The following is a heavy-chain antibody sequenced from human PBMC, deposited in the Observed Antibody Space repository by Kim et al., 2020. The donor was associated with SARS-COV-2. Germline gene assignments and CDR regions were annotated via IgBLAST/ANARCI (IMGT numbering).Heavy chain of an antibody. Sequence: GRFTISRDDSKSIAYLQMNSLKTEDTAVYYCTSFILWFGENAFDIWGQGTMVTVSS. D-gene: IGHD3-10*01. CDR3: TSFILWFGENAFDI. V-gene: IGHV3-49*02. J-gene: IGHJ3*02.